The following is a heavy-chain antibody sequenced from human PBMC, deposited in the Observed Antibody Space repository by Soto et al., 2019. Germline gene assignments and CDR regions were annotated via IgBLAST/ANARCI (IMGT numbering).Heavy chain of an antibody. CDR2: VYFNENT. CDR1: GGSISSGGYY. CDR3: ARQITMVRGIDF. Sequence: QVQLLESGPGLVKSSETLSLTCSISGGSISSGGYYWSWVRQRPGKGLEWIGYVYFNENTYYNPSLKTRVSISVGSSKSQSSLRLSSVTAADAAIYYCARQITMVRGIDFWGPGISVSVSS. D-gene: IGHD3-10*01. J-gene: IGHJ4*02. V-gene: IGHV4-31*03.